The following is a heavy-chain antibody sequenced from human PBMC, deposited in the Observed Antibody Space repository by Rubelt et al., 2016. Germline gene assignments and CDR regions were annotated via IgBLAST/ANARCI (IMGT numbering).Heavy chain of an antibody. V-gene: IGHV3-23*01. Sequence: SRGTLVQPGGSLRLSCAASGFTFGSYGMSWVRQAPGKGLEWVSAISSSGARTKYADSVKGRFTISRDNSKNTLYLQLNSLRVEDTAMYYCARDRYSSGWLNWFDPWGQGTLVTVSS. D-gene: IGHD6-19*01. CDR3: ARDRYSSGWLNWFDP. CDR2: ISSSGART. CDR1: GFTFGSYG. J-gene: IGHJ5*02.